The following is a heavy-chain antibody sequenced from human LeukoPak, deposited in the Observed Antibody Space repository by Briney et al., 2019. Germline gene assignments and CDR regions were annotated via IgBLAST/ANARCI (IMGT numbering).Heavy chain of an antibody. CDR1: GFTFNSYN. CDR2: ISSSNSYI. CDR3: AGFDAFDI. J-gene: IGHJ3*02. V-gene: IGHV3-21*01. Sequence: PGGSLRLSCAASGFTFNSYNMNWVRQAPGKGLEWVSSISSSNSYIYYADSLKGRFTISRDDAKDSLYLQMSSLRAEDTAVYYCAGFDAFDIWGQGTMVTVSS.